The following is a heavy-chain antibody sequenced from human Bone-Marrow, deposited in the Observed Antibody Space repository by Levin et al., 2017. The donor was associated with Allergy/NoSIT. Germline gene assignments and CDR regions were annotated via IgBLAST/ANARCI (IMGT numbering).Heavy chain of an antibody. CDR3: ARTPTVTDIYYYYYGMDV. V-gene: IGHV4-59*11. CDR1: GGSISSHY. J-gene: IGHJ6*02. D-gene: IGHD4-11*01. Sequence: SETLSLTCTVSGGSISSHYWSWIRQPPGKGLEWIGYMYYSGSPNYNPSLKSRVTISVDTSKNQFSLKLSSVTAADTAVYYCARTPTVTDIYYYYYGMDVWGQGTTVTVSS. CDR2: MYYSGSP.